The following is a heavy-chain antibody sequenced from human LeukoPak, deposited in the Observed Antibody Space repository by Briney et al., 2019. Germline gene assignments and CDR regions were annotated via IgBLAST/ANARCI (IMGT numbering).Heavy chain of an antibody. Sequence: GGSLRLSCTASGFTMSGIHMNWVRQAPGKGLDWVSGLYAGGSTYYAGSVTGRFTISRDDSKDTLYLQMTSLRVDDTAIYYCVRGNGNVGGRLDPWGQGAWVTVSS. D-gene: IGHD1-1*01. V-gene: IGHV3-66*01. J-gene: IGHJ5*02. CDR1: GFTMSGIH. CDR2: LYAGGST. CDR3: VRGNGNVGGRLDP.